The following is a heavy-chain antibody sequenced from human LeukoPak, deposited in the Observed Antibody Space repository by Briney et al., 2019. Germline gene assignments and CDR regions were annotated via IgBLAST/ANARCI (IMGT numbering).Heavy chain of an antibody. D-gene: IGHD3-22*01. CDR1: GFTFSSYA. V-gene: IGHV3-23*01. CDR3: AKEYYYDSSGSLAFDY. J-gene: IGHJ4*02. CDR2: ISGSGGST. Sequence: GSLRLSCAASGFTFSSYAMSWVRQAPGKGLEWVSAISGSGGSTYYADSVKGRFTISRDNSKNTLYLQMNSLRAEDTAVYYCAKEYYYDSSGSLAFDYWGQGTLVTVSS.